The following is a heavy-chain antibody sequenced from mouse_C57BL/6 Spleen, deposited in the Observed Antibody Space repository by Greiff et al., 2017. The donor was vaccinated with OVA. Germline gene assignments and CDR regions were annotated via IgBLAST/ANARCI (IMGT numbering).Heavy chain of an antibody. Sequence: QVQLKESGAELMKPGASVKLSCKATGYTFTGYWIEWVKQRPGHGLEWIGEILPGSGSTNYNEKFKGKATFTADKSSNTAYMQLSSLTTEDSAIYYCARRGSSGPFAYWGQGTLVTVSA. V-gene: IGHV1-9*01. CDR2: ILPGSGST. J-gene: IGHJ3*01. CDR1: GYTFTGYW. D-gene: IGHD3-2*02. CDR3: ARRGSSGPFAY.